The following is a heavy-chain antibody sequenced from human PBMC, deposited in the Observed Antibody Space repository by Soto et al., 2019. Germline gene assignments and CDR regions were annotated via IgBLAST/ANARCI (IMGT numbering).Heavy chain of an antibody. Sequence: TLSLTCAISGDSVSRNSAAWNWIRQSTSRGLEWLGRTYYRSKWYNEYAVSVKSRITINPDTSKNQFSLQLNSVTPEDTAVYFCARWHHDYEKFDYWGQGTLVTVSS. CDR3: ARWHHDYEKFDY. CDR1: GDSVSRNSAA. CDR2: TYYRSKWYN. V-gene: IGHV6-1*01. J-gene: IGHJ4*02. D-gene: IGHD4-17*01.